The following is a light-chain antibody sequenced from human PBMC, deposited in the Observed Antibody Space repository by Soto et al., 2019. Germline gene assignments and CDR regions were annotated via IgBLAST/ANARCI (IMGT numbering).Light chain of an antibody. CDR1: QSVSSN. J-gene: IGKJ4*01. CDR3: QQYNNWPFT. V-gene: IGKV3-15*01. Sequence: EIVMTQSPATLSVSPGERATLSCRASQSVSSNVAWYQQKPGQAPRLLIYGASTRATGIPARFSGSGSGTEFTLTISSLQSEDFAVYYCQQYNNWPFTFGGGTKVEIK. CDR2: GAS.